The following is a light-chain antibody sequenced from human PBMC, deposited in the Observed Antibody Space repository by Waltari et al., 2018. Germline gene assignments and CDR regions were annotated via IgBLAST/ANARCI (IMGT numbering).Light chain of an antibody. J-gene: IGKJ4*01. CDR1: QSVSSIY. CDR2: GAS. V-gene: IGKV3-20*01. CDR3: HQYGSSPLT. Sequence: EIVLTQSPGTLSLSPGDRATLPCRASQSVSSIYLAWYQHIPGQAPRLLIYGASSRATGIPDRFSGRGSGTDFTLTISRLEPEDFAVYYCHQYGSSPLTFGGGTKVEI.